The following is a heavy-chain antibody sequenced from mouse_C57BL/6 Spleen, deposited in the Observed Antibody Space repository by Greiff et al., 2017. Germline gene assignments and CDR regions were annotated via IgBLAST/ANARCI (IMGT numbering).Heavy chain of an antibody. D-gene: IGHD2-4*01. J-gene: IGHJ4*01. CDR2: IYPGSGST. Sequence: QVQLQQPGAELVKPGASVKMSCKASGYTFTSYWITWVKQRPGQGLEWIGDIYPGSGSTNYNEKFKSKATLTVDPSSSTAYMQLSSLTSEDSAVYYWAGGDYGGAMDYWGQGTSVTVSS. V-gene: IGHV1-55*01. CDR3: AGGDYGGAMDY. CDR1: GYTFTSYW.